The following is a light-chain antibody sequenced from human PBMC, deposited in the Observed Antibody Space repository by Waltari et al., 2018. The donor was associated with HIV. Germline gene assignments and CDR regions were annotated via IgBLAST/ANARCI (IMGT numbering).Light chain of an antibody. Sequence: QSALTPPASVSGSPGQSITISCTGTSSDVGSYNLVSWYQQHPGKAPKLMIYEVSKRPSGVSNRFSGSKSGNTASLTISGLQAEDEADYYCCSYVGWSTILYVFGTGTKVTVL. CDR3: CSYVGWSTILYV. CDR1: SSDVGSYNL. V-gene: IGLV2-23*02. CDR2: EVS. J-gene: IGLJ1*01.